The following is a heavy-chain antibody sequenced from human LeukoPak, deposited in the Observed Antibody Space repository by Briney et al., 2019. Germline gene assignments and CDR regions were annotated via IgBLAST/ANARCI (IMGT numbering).Heavy chain of an antibody. Sequence: ASVKVTCKTSGYTFIDYYIHWVRQAPGQGLEWMGWINPKNGDTRCSQKFQGRVTMTRDRYISTAYMEVTGLESDDTAVYYCVRSSGFSRFDSWGQGALVTVSS. CDR2: INPKNGDT. D-gene: IGHD6-19*01. V-gene: IGHV1-2*02. J-gene: IGHJ4*02. CDR1: GYTFIDYY. CDR3: VRSSGFSRFDS.